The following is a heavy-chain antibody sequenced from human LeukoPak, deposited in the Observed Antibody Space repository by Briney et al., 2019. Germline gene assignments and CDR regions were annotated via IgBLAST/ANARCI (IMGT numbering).Heavy chain of an antibody. Sequence: GSLRLSCAASGFTFSSYAMSWVRQAPGKGLEWVSAISGSGGSTYYADSVKGRFTISRDNSKNTLYLQMNSLRVEDTAVYYCATTLRSGSYYFDSWGQGTLVTVSS. CDR1: GFTFSSYA. CDR3: ATTLRSGSYYFDS. D-gene: IGHD1-26*01. CDR2: ISGSGGST. J-gene: IGHJ4*02. V-gene: IGHV3-23*01.